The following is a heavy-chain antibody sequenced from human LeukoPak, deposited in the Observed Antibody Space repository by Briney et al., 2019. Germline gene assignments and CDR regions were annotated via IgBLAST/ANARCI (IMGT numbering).Heavy chain of an antibody. CDR3: ARRELSPKRFFDY. CDR1: GYRFTRYW. Sequence: GESLKISCKGSGYRFTRYWIGWVCQMPGKGLEWMGIIYPADSDTRYSPSFQGQVTISADKSISTAYLQWSSLKASDTAMYYCARRELSPKRFFDYWGQGTLVTVS. V-gene: IGHV5-51*01. J-gene: IGHJ4*02. D-gene: IGHD3-10*01. CDR2: IYPADSDT.